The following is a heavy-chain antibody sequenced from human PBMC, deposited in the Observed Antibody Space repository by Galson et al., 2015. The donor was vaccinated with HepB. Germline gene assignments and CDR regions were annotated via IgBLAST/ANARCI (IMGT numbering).Heavy chain of an antibody. V-gene: IGHV3-21*01. Sequence: SLRLSCAASGFTFSSYSMNWVRQAPGKGLEWVSSISSSSSYIYYADSVKGRFTISRDNAKNSLYLQMNSLRAEDTAVYYCARVSGSGWLGAGDYWGQGTLVTVSS. CDR2: ISSSSSYI. CDR3: ARVSGSGWLGAGDY. D-gene: IGHD6-19*01. CDR1: GFTFSSYS. J-gene: IGHJ4*02.